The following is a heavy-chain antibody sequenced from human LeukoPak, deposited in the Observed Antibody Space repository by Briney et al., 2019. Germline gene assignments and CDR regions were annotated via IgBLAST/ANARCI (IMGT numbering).Heavy chain of an antibody. CDR2: INPDGSAT. CDR3: ASGVAPEGSVAVDS. Sequence: GGSLRLSCAASGITSSARGMNWVRQAPGKGLVWVARINPDGSATMYADSLKGRFTISRDNAKNTLYLQMNSLRAEDSSIYYCASGVAPEGSVAVDSWGQGTLVTVSS. D-gene: IGHD2-2*01. CDR1: GITSSARG. J-gene: IGHJ4*02. V-gene: IGHV3-74*03.